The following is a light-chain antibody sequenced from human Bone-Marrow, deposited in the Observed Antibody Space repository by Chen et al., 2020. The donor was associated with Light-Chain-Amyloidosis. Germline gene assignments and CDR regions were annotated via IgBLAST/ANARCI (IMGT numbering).Light chain of an antibody. CDR2: EDD. CDR1: SGSIATNY. J-gene: IGLJ3*02. Sequence: NFMLTQPHSVSESPGKTVIISCTRSSGSIATNYVQGYQQRPGSSPTTVIYEDDQRPSVVPDRFAGSIDRSSNSASLAISGLKTEDEADYYCQSYQGSSQGVFGGGTKLTVL. V-gene: IGLV6-57*01. CDR3: QSYQGSSQGV.